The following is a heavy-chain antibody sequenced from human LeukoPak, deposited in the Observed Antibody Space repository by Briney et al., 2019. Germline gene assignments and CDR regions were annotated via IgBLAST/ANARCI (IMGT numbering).Heavy chain of an antibody. D-gene: IGHD3-22*01. CDR1: GFIFNNYG. J-gene: IGHJ5*02. V-gene: IGHV3-23*01. CDR3: AKGSSGYFVDL. Sequence: GGSLRLYCAASGFIFNNYGLMWVRQAPGKGLEWVSAISNDGGGTTYADFVKGRFTISRDNTKNTLFLQMNSLRAEDTALYYCAKGSSGYFVDLWGQGTLVTVSS. CDR2: ISNDGGGT.